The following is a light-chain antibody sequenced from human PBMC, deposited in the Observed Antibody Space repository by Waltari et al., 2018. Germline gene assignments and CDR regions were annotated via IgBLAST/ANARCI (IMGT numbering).Light chain of an antibody. CDR3: SSYAGSDNLV. J-gene: IGLJ2*01. Sequence: QSALTQPPSASGSPGQSVTISCTGTSTDVGVYNYVSWNQQHPGKAPKLMLYAVSKRPSGVPDRFSGSKSGNTASLTVSGLQAEDEADYYCSSYAGSDNLVFGGGTKLTVL. V-gene: IGLV2-8*01. CDR2: AVS. CDR1: STDVGVYNY.